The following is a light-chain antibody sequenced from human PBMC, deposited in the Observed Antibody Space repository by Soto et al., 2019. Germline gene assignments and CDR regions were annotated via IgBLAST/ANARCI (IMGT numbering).Light chain of an antibody. Sequence: QSVLTQPPSASGSPGQSVTISCTGTSSDVGGYDFVSWFQQHPGKAPKLIIYEVIRRPSGVPDRFAASKSGNTASLTVSGLQAEDEADYYCSSYAGSDNLAYVFVTGTKLTVL. V-gene: IGLV2-8*01. CDR1: SSDVGGYDF. CDR2: EVI. CDR3: SSYAGSDNLAYV. J-gene: IGLJ1*01.